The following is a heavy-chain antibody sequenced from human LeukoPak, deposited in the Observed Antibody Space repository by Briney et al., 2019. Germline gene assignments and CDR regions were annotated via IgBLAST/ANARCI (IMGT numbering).Heavy chain of an antibody. D-gene: IGHD3-22*01. Sequence: GGSLRLSCAASGFTFSSYAMHWVRQAPGKGLEWVAVISYDGSNKYYADSVKGRFTISRDNSKNTLYLQMNSLRAEDTAVYYCARASRYYYDSSGYFYYYGMDVWGQGITVTVSS. CDR1: GFTFSSYA. J-gene: IGHJ6*02. V-gene: IGHV3-30*04. CDR3: ARASRYYYDSSGYFYYYGMDV. CDR2: ISYDGSNK.